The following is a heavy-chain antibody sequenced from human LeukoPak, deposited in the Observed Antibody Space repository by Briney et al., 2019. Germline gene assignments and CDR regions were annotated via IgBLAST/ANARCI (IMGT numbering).Heavy chain of an antibody. Sequence: GGSLRLSCAAPGFTFSSYAMSWVRQAPGKGLEWVSAISGSGGSTYYADSVKGRFTISRDNSKNTLCLQMNGLRAEDTAVYFCAKQSAGSAAWYSLHYDFWGQGTLVTVSS. V-gene: IGHV3-23*01. J-gene: IGHJ4*02. CDR1: GFTFSSYA. D-gene: IGHD6-13*01. CDR2: ISGSGGST. CDR3: AKQSAGSAAWYSLHYDF.